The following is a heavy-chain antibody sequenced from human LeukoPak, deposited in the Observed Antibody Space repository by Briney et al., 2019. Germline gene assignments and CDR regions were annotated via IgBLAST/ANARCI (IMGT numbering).Heavy chain of an antibody. D-gene: IGHD6-13*01. CDR1: VGTFSSYA. CDR3: ARVGAAAGTDY. V-gene: IGHV1-69*04. Sequence: SVKVSCKASVGTFSSYAISWVRQAPGQGLEWMGRIIPILGIANYAQKFQGRVTITADKSTSTAYMQLSSLRSEDTAVYYCARVGAAAGTDYWGQGTLVTVSS. J-gene: IGHJ4*02. CDR2: IIPILGIA.